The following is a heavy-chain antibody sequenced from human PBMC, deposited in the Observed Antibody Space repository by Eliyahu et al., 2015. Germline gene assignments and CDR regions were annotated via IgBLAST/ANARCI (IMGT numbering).Heavy chain of an antibody. CDR3: ARDRTSPAGTAYFDY. D-gene: IGHD6-13*01. Sequence: EVHLVESGGGLVKPGGSLRLSCAASGFTFSSYSMNWVRQAPGKGLEGVSSISTSNNFIYYADSMKGRFTISRDDAKNSLYLQMNSLRAEDTAVYYCARDRTSPAGTAYFDYWGQGTLVTVSS. CDR1: GFTFSSYS. CDR2: ISTSNNFI. J-gene: IGHJ4*02. V-gene: IGHV3-21*01.